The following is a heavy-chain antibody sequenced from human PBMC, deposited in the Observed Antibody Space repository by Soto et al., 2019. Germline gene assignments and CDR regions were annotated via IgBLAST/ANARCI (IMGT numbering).Heavy chain of an antibody. Sequence: QVQLVQSGAEVKKPGASVKVSCKASGYTFTSYGISWVRQAPGQGLEWMGWISAYNGNTNYAQKLQGRVTMTTDTSTMTAYMELRSLRSDDTAVYLCARGLESWSFRYYYYYGMGVWGQGTTFTVSS. J-gene: IGHJ6*02. CDR2: ISAYNGNT. V-gene: IGHV1-18*01. CDR3: ARGLESWSFRYYYYYGMGV. D-gene: IGHD1-26*01. CDR1: GYTFTSYG.